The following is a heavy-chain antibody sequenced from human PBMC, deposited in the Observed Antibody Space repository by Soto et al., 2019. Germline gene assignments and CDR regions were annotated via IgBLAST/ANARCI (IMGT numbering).Heavy chain of an antibody. J-gene: IGHJ5*02. D-gene: IGHD6-25*01. Sequence: QVQLVESGGGVVQPGRSLRLSCAASGFMFSSFAIHWVRQAPGKGLEWVAVISDDGSLKYYTDSVKGRFAISRDNSMNTLYLQMNSLRAEDTAVYYCAGAFSAVGNRRWFGPWGQGTLVTVSS. V-gene: IGHV3-30*09. CDR2: ISDDGSLK. CDR3: AGAFSAVGNRRWFGP. CDR1: GFMFSSFA.